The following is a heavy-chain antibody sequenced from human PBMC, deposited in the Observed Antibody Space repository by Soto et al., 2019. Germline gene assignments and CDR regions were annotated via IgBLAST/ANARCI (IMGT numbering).Heavy chain of an antibody. CDR3: AVVSDYYYYYGMDA. CDR1: GYSISSGYY. V-gene: IGHV4-38-2*01. J-gene: IGHJ6*02. CDR2: IYHSGST. D-gene: IGHD2-2*01. Sequence: NPSETLSLTCAVSGYSISSGYYWGWIRQPPGKGLEWIGSIYHSGSTYYNPSLKSRVTISVDTSKNQFSLKLSSVTAADTAVYYCAVVSDYYYYYGMDAWGQGTTVTVSS.